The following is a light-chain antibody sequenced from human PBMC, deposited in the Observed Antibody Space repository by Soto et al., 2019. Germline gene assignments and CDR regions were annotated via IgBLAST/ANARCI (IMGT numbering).Light chain of an antibody. J-gene: IGKJ1*01. CDR1: QSVSRNY. V-gene: IGKV3-20*01. CDR2: GAS. CDR3: HKYGSSPPAKT. Sequence: EIVLTQSPGTLSLSPGERATLSCRASQSVSRNYLAWYQQKPGQAPRLLIYGASSKATVIPDRFSGSGSGTDFTLTSSRLEPEDFAVYYWHKYGSSPPAKTLGQGTKVEI.